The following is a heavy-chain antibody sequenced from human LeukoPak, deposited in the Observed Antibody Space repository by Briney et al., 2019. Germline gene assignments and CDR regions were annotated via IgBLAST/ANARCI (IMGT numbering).Heavy chain of an antibody. J-gene: IGHJ4*02. CDR2: ISRSGSTK. CDR3: ARDLDPIAEEYDY. CDR1: GFTFSTYS. D-gene: IGHD6-13*01. V-gene: IGHV3-48*04. Sequence: GGSLRLSCAASGFTFSTYSMNWVRQAPGKGLEWVSSISRSGSTKYYADSVKGRFTISRDNAKNSLYLQMNSLRAEDTAVYYCARDLDPIAEEYDYWGQGTLVTVSS.